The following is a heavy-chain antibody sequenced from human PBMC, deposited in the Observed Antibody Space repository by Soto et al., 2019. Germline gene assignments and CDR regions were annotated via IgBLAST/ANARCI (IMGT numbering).Heavy chain of an antibody. V-gene: IGHV3-23*01. CDR3: ATENMVRGITHFDP. D-gene: IGHD3-10*01. CDR1: GLTFSSYA. CDR2: LGSGGAT. J-gene: IGHJ5*02. Sequence: EVQLLEFGGGLVQQGGSLRLSCAASGLTFSSYAMSWVRQAPGKGLEWVSALGSGGATYYADSVKGRFTVSRDNSKNTLFLQMNSLRPEDTAVYYCATENMVRGITHFDPWGQGTLVTVSS.